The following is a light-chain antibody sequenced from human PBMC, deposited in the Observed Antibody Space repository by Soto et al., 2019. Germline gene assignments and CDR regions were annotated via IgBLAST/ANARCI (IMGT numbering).Light chain of an antibody. CDR3: SSYTSSTTYV. J-gene: IGLJ1*01. CDR1: SSDVGGYNY. V-gene: IGLV2-14*01. Sequence: QSALTQPASVYASTGQSITISCTGTSSDVGGYNYVSWYQQHPGKAPKLMIYDVSNRPSGVSNRFSGSKSGNTASLTISGLQAEDEADYYCSSYTSSTTYVFGTGTKLTVL. CDR2: DVS.